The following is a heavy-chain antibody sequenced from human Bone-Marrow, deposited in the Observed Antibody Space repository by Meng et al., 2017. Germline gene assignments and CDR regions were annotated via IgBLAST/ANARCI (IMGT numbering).Heavy chain of an antibody. CDR2: INWNGGGT. J-gene: IGHJ4*02. CDR3: ARDRSGYSYGSEFAY. V-gene: IGHV3-20*04. CDR1: GFTFDDYG. Sequence: GESLKISCAASGFTFDDYGMSWVRQVPGKGLEWVSRINWNGGGTAYTDSVKGRFTISRDSAKNSLYLQMNSLRDEDTAFYYCARDRSGYSYGSEFAYWGQGTLVTVSS. D-gene: IGHD5-18*01.